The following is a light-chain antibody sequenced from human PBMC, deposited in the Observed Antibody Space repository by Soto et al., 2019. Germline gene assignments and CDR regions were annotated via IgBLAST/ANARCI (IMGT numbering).Light chain of an antibody. Sequence: DIVMTPSPDSLAVSLGERATINCKSSQSVLYSSNNKNYLAWYQQKPGQPPKLLIYWASTRESGVPDRFSGSGSGTDFTLTISSLQAEDVAVYYCQQYYSTPIHFGPGTKVDIK. CDR1: QSVLYSSNNKNY. J-gene: IGKJ3*01. CDR2: WAS. V-gene: IGKV4-1*01. CDR3: QQYYSTPIH.